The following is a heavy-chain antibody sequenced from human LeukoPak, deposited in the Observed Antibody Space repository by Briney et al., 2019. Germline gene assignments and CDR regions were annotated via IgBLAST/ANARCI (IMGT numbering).Heavy chain of an antibody. D-gene: IGHD3-22*01. Sequence: GGSLRLSCAASGFTFSSYALHWVRQAPGKGLEWVSATRGGGSGTHYADSVKGRFTISRDSSNNTLSLQMNSLRAEDTAVYFCAKDPGLDAFDIWGQGTMVTVSS. J-gene: IGHJ3*02. CDR1: GFTFSSYA. CDR2: TRGGGSGT. V-gene: IGHV3-23*01. CDR3: AKDPGLDAFDI.